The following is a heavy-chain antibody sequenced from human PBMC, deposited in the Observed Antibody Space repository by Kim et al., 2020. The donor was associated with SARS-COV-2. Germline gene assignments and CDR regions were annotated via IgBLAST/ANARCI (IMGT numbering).Heavy chain of an antibody. J-gene: IGHJ4*02. CDR2: ISWNSRSI. CDR3: AKDGHSSTWYYFDY. CDR1: GFTFDDYA. Sequence: GGSLRLSCAASGFTFDDYAMHWVRQAPGKGLEWVSGISWNSRSIGYADSVKGRFTISRDNAKNSLYLQMNSLRAEDTALYYCAKDGHSSTWYYFDYWGQG. V-gene: IGHV3-9*01. D-gene: IGHD6-13*01.